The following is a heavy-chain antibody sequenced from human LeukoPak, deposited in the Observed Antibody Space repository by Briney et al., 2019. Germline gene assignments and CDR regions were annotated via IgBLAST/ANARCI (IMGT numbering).Heavy chain of an antibody. CDR3: ARGHFFYGWGMDV. CDR2: IRQDGREK. D-gene: IGHD3-10*01. CDR1: GLSLDKSW. J-gene: IGHJ6*02. Sequence: GESLRLSCVASGLSLDKSWMTWVSQAPGKGLEWVANIRQDGREKDLVDSVKGRFTISRDDATSSVYLQMSSVRVEDTAIYYCARGHFFYGWGMDVWGPGTTVTVS. V-gene: IGHV3-7*03.